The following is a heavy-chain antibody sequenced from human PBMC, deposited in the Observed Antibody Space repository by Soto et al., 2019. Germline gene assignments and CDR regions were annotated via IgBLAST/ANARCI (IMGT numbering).Heavy chain of an antibody. J-gene: IGHJ4*01. CDR2: ISGSGGTT. CDR3: AKTPRHCSGGSCYAGYFEF. V-gene: IGHV3-23*01. D-gene: IGHD2-15*01. CDR1: GFTFSSYA. Sequence: GSLRLSCEASGFTFSSYAMSWVRQAPGKGLEWVSAISGSGGTTYYADSVKGRFTISRDNSKNTLYLQMNSLRAEDTAVYYCAKTPRHCSGGSCYAGYFEFWG.